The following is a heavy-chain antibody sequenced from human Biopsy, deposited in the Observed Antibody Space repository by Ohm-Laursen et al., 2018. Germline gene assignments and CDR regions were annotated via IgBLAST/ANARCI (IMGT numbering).Heavy chain of an antibody. J-gene: IGHJ4*02. CDR1: GGTFSNYA. V-gene: IGHV1-69*17. CDR2: IIAVSGLV. CDR3: ATPFQYYDSWGGYPPFDH. Sequence: SSVKVSCKASGGTFSNYAISWVRQAPGEGLGWMGGIIAVSGLVNYAPKFQGRVSITADKSTTTAYMELSNLKSEDTAVYYCATPFQYYDSWGGYPPFDHWGQGTLVTVSS. D-gene: IGHD3-3*01.